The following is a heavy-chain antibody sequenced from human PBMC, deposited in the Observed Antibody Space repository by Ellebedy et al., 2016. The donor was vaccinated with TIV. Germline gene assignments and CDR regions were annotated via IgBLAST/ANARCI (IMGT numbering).Heavy chain of an antibody. J-gene: IGHJ4*02. V-gene: IGHV1-2*02. Sequence: ASVKVSCXASGYTFTGYYMHWVRQAPGQGLEWMGWINPSSGGTNYAQKFQGRVTMTRDTSISTAYMELSRLRSDDTAVYYCARVSGSSSFRYFGYWGQGTPVTVSS. CDR2: INPSSGGT. CDR1: GYTFTGYY. D-gene: IGHD6-13*01. CDR3: ARVSGSSSFRYFGY.